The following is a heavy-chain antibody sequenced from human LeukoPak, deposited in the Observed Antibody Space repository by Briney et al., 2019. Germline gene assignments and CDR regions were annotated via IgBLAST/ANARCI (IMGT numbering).Heavy chain of an antibody. J-gene: IGHJ4*02. CDR3: ARETGTPGGLDY. Sequence: SETLSLTCTVSGGSISSYYWGWIRQPPGKGLEWIGSIYYSGSTYYNPSLKSRVTISVDTSKNQFSLKLSSVTAADTAVYYCARETGTPGGLDYWGQGTLVTVSS. CDR1: GGSISSYY. CDR2: IYYSGST. D-gene: IGHD1-1*01. V-gene: IGHV4-39*07.